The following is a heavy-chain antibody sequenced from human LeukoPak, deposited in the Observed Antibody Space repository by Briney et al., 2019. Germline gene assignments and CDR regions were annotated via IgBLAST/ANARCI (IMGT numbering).Heavy chain of an antibody. J-gene: IGHJ4*02. D-gene: IGHD5-18*01. CDR3: ARDSELWLQERFDY. CDR1: GFTFSSYA. V-gene: IGHV3-30-3*01. Sequence: GGSLRLSCAASGFTFSSYAMHWVRQAPGKGLEWVAVISYDGSNKYYADSVKGRFTISGDNSKNTLYLQMNSLRAEDTAVYYCARDSELWLQERFDYWGQGTLVTVSS. CDR2: ISYDGSNK.